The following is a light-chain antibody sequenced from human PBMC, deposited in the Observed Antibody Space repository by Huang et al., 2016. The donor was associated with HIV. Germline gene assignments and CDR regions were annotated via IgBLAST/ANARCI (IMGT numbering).Light chain of an antibody. V-gene: IGKV3-20*01. Sequence: EIVLTQSPGTLSLSPGQRATLSCRASQSVSSTSFLAWYQQRPGQAPRLLIDGASTRATGIPDRFSGSGSGTDFTLTISRLEPEDFAVYYCQHYRSSPPMYTFGQGTKLEI. CDR1: QSVSSTS. J-gene: IGKJ2*01. CDR2: GAS. CDR3: QHYRSSPPMYT.